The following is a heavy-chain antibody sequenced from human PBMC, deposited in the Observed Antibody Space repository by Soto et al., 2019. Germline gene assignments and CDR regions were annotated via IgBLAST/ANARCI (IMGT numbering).Heavy chain of an antibody. CDR2: ISSSSSTK. CDR3: ARDIDG. CDR1: GFTFSSYS. D-gene: IGHD2-15*01. Sequence: EVQVVESGGGLVQPGGSLRLSCAASGFTFSSYSMNWVRQAPGKGLEWVSYISSSSSTKFYADSVKGRFTISRDNASNSLYLQRNRLRAEDMAVYYCARDIDGGGQGSLVTVSS. J-gene: IGHJ4*02. V-gene: IGHV3-48*01.